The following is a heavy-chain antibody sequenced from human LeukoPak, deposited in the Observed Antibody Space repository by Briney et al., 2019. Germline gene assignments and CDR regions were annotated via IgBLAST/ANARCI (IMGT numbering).Heavy chain of an antibody. CDR1: GFTFSSYA. CDR2: ISGSGSTT. V-gene: IGHV3-23*01. D-gene: IGHD3-10*02. J-gene: IGHJ6*04. CDR3: AELGITMIGGV. Sequence: GGSLRLSCAASGFTFSSYAMSWVRQAPGKGLEWVSAISGSGSTTYYADPVKGRFTISRDNAKNSLYLQMNSLRAEDTAVYYCAELGITMIGGVWGKGTTVTISS.